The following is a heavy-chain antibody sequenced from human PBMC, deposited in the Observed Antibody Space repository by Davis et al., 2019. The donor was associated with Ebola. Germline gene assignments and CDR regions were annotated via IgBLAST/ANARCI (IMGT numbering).Heavy chain of an antibody. CDR2: ISYDGSNK. CDR3: AKLGSGGSCYHYDSSGYYSSSACSFDY. Sequence: PGGSLRLSCAASGFTFSSYGMHWVRQAPGKGLEWVAVISYDGSNKYYADSVKGRFTISRDNSKNTLYLQMNSLRAEDTAVYYCAKLGSGGSCYHYDSSGYYSSSACSFDYWGQGTLVTVSS. V-gene: IGHV3-30*18. D-gene: IGHD3-22*01. J-gene: IGHJ4*02. CDR1: GFTFSSYG.